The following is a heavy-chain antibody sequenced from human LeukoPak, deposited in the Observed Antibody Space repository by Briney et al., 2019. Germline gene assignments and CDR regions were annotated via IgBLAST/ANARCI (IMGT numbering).Heavy chain of an antibody. V-gene: IGHV3-23*01. J-gene: IGHJ4*02. CDR1: GLTCKNFA. D-gene: IGHD6-19*01. CDR2: TRGEEDIT. CDR3: TIDLMTGFSSGWHFGY. Sequence: PGGALRLSCAASGLTCKNFAMSWLRQAPGKGLDWLAVTRGEEDITHYSDSLRGHFVISTDNSKNTSFLNLNSLRAEATAVYYCTIDLMTGFSSGWHFGYWGQGALVTVSS.